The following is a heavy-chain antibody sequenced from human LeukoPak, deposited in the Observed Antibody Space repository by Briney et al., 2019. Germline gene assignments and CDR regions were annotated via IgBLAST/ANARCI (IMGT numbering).Heavy chain of an antibody. J-gene: IGHJ3*02. Sequence: PESLSPTCAVSGGSLSSYYWCSMWQPPGEGLEWMGYIYYSGGTNYNPSRKSRVTISVDTSKNQFSLKLSSVTAADTAVYYCARYFSDPYYDSSGYCHEGAFDIWGQRTMVTVSS. D-gene: IGHD3-22*01. CDR3: ARYFSDPYYDSSGYCHEGAFDI. V-gene: IGHV4-59*01. CDR2: IYYSGGT. CDR1: GGSLSSYY.